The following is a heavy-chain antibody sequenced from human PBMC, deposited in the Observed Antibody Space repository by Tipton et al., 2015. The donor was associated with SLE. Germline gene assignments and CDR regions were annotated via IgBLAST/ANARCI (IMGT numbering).Heavy chain of an antibody. D-gene: IGHD1-26*01. V-gene: IGHV4-59*01. J-gene: IGHJ4*02. CDR2: IYYSGST. Sequence: TLSLTCTVSGGSISSYYWSWIRQPPGKGLEWIGYIYYSGSTNYNPSLKSRVTISVDTSKNQFSLKLSSVTAADTAVYYCAREARSGSYYAYWGQGTLVTVS. CDR3: AREARSGSYYAY. CDR1: GGSISSYY.